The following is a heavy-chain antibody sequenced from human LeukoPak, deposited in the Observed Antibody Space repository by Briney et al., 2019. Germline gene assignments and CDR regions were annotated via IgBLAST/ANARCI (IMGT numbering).Heavy chain of an antibody. CDR1: GGSISSSSYY. V-gene: IGHV4-39*07. CDR3: ARADTYYYDSSGYSRVSKWAFDI. J-gene: IGHJ3*02. CDR2: IYYSGST. Sequence: SETLSLTCTVSGGSISSSSYYWGWIRQPPGKGLEWIGSIYYSGSTYYNPSLKSRVTISVDTSKNQFSLKLSSVTAADTAVYYCARADTYYYDSSGYSRVSKWAFDIWGQGTMVTVSS. D-gene: IGHD3-22*01.